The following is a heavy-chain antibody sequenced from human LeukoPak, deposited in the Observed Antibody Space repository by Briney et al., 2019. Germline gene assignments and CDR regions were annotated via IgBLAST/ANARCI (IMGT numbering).Heavy chain of an antibody. D-gene: IGHD3-10*01. CDR2: INHSGNT. CDR3: ARVGNYYGSGSYYGKPENWFDP. CDR1: GGSFSGFP. Sequence: SETLSLTCAVYGGSFSGFPWNWVRQPPGKGLEWIGEINHSGNTNYNPSLKSRVTISVDTSNNQFSLRLTSVTAADTAVYYCARVGNYYGSGSYYGKPENWFDPWGQGTLVTVSS. J-gene: IGHJ5*02. V-gene: IGHV4-34*01.